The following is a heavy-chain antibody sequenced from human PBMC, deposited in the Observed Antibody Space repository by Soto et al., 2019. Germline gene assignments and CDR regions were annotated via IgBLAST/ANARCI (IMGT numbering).Heavy chain of an antibody. Sequence: EVQLVESGGGLVQPGGSLRLSCAASGFTFSRYWMHWVRQAPGKGLVWVSRINSDGSSTSYADSVKGRFNISRDNAKNTLYLQMNRLRAEDTAVYYCARGGSLNWYFDLWGRGTLVTVSS. CDR2: INSDGSST. CDR3: ARGGSLNWYFDL. J-gene: IGHJ2*01. V-gene: IGHV3-74*01. CDR1: GFTFSRYW. D-gene: IGHD1-26*01.